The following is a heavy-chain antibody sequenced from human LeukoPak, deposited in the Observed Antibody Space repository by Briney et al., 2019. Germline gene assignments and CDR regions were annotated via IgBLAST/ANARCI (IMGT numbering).Heavy chain of an antibody. CDR3: AKGPVEM. Sequence: PGGSLRLSCTASGFTFSTYSMNWVRQAPGKGLEWISYISSSSSTIYYADSVKGRFTISRDNAKNSLYLQMNSLRDEDTAVYYCAKGPVEMWGQGTLVTVSS. CDR1: GFTFSTYS. D-gene: IGHD5-24*01. CDR2: ISSSSSTI. J-gene: IGHJ4*02. V-gene: IGHV3-48*02.